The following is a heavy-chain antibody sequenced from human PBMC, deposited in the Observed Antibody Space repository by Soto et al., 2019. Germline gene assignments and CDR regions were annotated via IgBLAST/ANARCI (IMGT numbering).Heavy chain of an antibody. J-gene: IGHJ4*02. V-gene: IGHV3-23*01. CDR1: GFTFSNYA. CDR3: AKDVSYGGKRPYYFDY. Sequence: EVQLLESGGGLVQPGGSLRLSCAASGFTFSNYAMSWVRQAPGKGLEWVSGISDSGGSAYNADSVKGRFTISRDNAKSPLYLQMNSLRAEDTAVYYCAKDVSYGGKRPYYFDYWGQGTLVTVSS. CDR2: ISDSGGSA. D-gene: IGHD4-17*01.